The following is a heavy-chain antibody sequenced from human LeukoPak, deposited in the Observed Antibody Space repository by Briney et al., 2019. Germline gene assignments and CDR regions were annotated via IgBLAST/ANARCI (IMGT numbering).Heavy chain of an antibody. Sequence: ASVKVSCKASGYTFTSYGISWVRQAPGQGLEWMGWISAYNGNTNYAQKLQGRVTMTTDTSTSTAYMELRGLRSDDTAVYYCAREEQWLVRGYYYYGMDVWGQGTTVTVSS. CDR2: ISAYNGNT. V-gene: IGHV1-18*01. D-gene: IGHD6-19*01. CDR3: AREEQWLVRGYYYYGMDV. CDR1: GYTFTSYG. J-gene: IGHJ6*02.